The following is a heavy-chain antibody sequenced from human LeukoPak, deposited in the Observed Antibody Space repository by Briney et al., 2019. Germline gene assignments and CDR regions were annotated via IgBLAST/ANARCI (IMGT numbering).Heavy chain of an antibody. D-gene: IGHD3-22*01. CDR2: ISSNGGST. CDR1: GFTFSSYA. Sequence: GSLRLSCSASGFTFSSYAMHWVRQAPGKGLEYVSAISSNGGSTYYADSVKGRFTISRDNSKNTLYLQTSSLRAEDTAVYYCAPSPYYYESSGYSAWGQGTLVTVSS. V-gene: IGHV3-64D*06. CDR3: APSPYYYESSGYSA. J-gene: IGHJ5*02.